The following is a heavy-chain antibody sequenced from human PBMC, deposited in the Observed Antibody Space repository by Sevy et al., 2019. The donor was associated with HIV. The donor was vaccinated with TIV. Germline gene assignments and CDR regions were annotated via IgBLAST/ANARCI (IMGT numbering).Heavy chain of an antibody. CDR2: IDKSGGT. Sequence: SETLSLTCSVSGGSISSHYWSWIRQPAGEGLEWIGRIDKSGGTNDNPSLKTRVTMSIDTSKNQFSLRLRSVTAADTAVYYCARYNFWSGHYDYFDYWGPGALVTVSS. J-gene: IGHJ4*02. CDR3: ARYNFWSGHYDYFDY. CDR1: GGSISSHY. V-gene: IGHV4-4*07. D-gene: IGHD3-3*01.